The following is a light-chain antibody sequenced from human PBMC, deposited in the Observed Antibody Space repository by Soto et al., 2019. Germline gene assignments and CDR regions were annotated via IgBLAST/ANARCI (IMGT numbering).Light chain of an antibody. CDR3: SSYTSTITPCV. Sequence: QSALTQPASVSGSPGQSITISCTGTSSDVGGYNYVSWYQHHPGKAPKLIIYEVSHRPSGASNHFSGYKSGNTASLTISGLQAEDEADYYCSSYTSTITPCVFGTGTKVTV. CDR1: SSDVGGYNY. CDR2: EVS. V-gene: IGLV2-14*01. J-gene: IGLJ1*01.